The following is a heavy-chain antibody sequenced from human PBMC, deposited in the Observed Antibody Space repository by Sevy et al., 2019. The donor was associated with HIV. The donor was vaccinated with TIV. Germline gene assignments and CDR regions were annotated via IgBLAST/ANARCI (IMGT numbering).Heavy chain of an antibody. V-gene: IGHV3-23*01. CDR2: ISVSGGST. D-gene: IGHD1-1*01. Sequence: GGSLRLACAASGFTFSSYAMSWVRQAPGKGLEWVSAISVSGGSTYYADSVKGRFTISRDNSKNTLYLQMNSLRAEDTAVYYCAKDREGGTTPRWGQGTLVTVSS. J-gene: IGHJ4*02. CDR3: AKDREGGTTPR. CDR1: GFTFSSYA.